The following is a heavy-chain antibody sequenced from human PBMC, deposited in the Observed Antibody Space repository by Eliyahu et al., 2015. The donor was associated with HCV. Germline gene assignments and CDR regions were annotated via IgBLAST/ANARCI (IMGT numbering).Heavy chain of an antibody. D-gene: IGHD5-12*01. V-gene: IGHV3-23*01. CDR1: GFXFSGYA. Sequence: EVQLLESGGGLVQPGGSXRLSCAASGFXFSGYAMSWVRQAPGKGLGWVSGISGSGGSTYYADSVKGRFTISRDNPKNTLYLQMNSLRAEDTAVYYCAKEVRVVATISPFDYWGQGTLVTVSS. J-gene: IGHJ4*02. CDR3: AKEVRVVATISPFDY. CDR2: ISGSGGST.